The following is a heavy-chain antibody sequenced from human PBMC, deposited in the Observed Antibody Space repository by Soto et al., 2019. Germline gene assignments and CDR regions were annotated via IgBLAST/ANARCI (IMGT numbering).Heavy chain of an antibody. CDR2: SSNSGTFS. CDR3: ARGWTFDY. V-gene: IGHV3-11*05. Sequence: PGGSLRLSCEGSGFTFSDYYISWIRQAPGKGLEWISYSSNSGTFSRYADSVKGRFSISRDNTKNLLYLQMNSLRSDDTAVYYCARGWTFDYWGQGTLVTVSS. J-gene: IGHJ4*02. CDR1: GFTFSDYY. D-gene: IGHD1-1*01.